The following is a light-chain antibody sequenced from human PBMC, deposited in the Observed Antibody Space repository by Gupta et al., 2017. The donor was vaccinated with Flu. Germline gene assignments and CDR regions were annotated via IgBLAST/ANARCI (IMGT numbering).Light chain of an antibody. V-gene: IGKV1-5*03. CDR1: QGISDY. Sequence: DIQMTQSPPTLSASVGDRVTVTCRASQGISDYLAWYQQKPGTAPKLVIYKASKLEIGVPSRFSGSGSGTEFTLTISSLQPDDFATYYCQQDYSYVTFGGGTKVEIK. CDR2: KAS. J-gene: IGKJ4*01. CDR3: QQDYSYVT.